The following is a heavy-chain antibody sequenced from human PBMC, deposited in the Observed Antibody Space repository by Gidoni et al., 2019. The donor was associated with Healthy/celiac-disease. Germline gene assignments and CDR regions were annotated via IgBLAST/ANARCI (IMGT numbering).Heavy chain of an antibody. V-gene: IGHV3-23*01. CDR2: ISGSGGST. J-gene: IGHJ6*02. Sequence: EVQLLESGGGLVQPGGSLSLFCAASGFTFSSYAMSWIRPAPGKGLEWVAAISGSGGSTYYADSVKGRFTISRDNSKNTLYLQMNSLRAEDTAVYYCAKAHCSSTSCYAGPLGGRYGMDVWGQGTTVTVSS. CDR1: GFTFSSYA. D-gene: IGHD2-2*01. CDR3: AKAHCSSTSCYAGPLGGRYGMDV.